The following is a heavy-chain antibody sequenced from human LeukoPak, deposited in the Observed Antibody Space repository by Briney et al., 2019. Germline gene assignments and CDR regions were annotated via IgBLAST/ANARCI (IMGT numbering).Heavy chain of an antibody. V-gene: IGHV4-39*01. J-gene: IGHJ6*03. Sequence: SETLSLTCTVSGGSISSYYWGWIRQPPGKGLEWIGSIYYSGSTYYNPSLKSRVTIFVDTSKNQFSLKLSSVTAADTAVYYCLRSSSSGRGFYMDVWGKGTTVTVSS. CDR2: IYYSGST. CDR3: LRSSSSGRGFYMDV. D-gene: IGHD6-6*01. CDR1: GGSISSYY.